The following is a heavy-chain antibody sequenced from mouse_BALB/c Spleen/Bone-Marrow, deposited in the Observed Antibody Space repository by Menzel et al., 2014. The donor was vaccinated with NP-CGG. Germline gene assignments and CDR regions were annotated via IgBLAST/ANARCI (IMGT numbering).Heavy chain of an antibody. J-gene: IGHJ3*01. CDR1: GYTFTNYW. Sequence: VQGVESGAELVRPGTSVKMSCKAAGYTFTNYWIGWVKQGPGHGLEWIGDIYPGGGYTNYNEKFKGKATLTADTSSSTAYMQLSSLTSEDSAIYYCARRTDWFAYWGQGTLVTVSA. V-gene: IGHV1-63*02. CDR2: IYPGGGYT. CDR3: ARRTDWFAY.